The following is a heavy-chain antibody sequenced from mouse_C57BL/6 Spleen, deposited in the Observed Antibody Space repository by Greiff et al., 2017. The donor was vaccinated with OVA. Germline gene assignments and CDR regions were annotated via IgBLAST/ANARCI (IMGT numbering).Heavy chain of an antibody. J-gene: IGHJ2*01. D-gene: IGHD2-2*01. Sequence: VQLQQPGTELVKPGASVKLSCKASGYTFTSYWMHWVKQRPEQGLEWIGNINPGNGGTNYNEKFKSKATLTVDKSSSTAYMQRSSLTSEDSAVYYCARSGGYDEGAFDYWGQGTTLTVSS. CDR2: INPGNGGT. CDR1: GYTFTSYW. V-gene: IGHV1-53*01. CDR3: ARSGGYDEGAFDY.